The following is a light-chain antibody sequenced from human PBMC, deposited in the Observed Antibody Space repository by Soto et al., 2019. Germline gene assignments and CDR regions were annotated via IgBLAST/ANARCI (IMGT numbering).Light chain of an antibody. Sequence: EIVLTQSPATLSLSPGERASLSCRASQTISDYLAWYQQKPGQAPRILIYDASKRATGVPARFSGSGSGTDFTLTISSLEPEDFAVYYCQQRGNWPLTFGGGTKVEI. CDR3: QQRGNWPLT. J-gene: IGKJ4*01. V-gene: IGKV3-11*01. CDR1: QTISDY. CDR2: DAS.